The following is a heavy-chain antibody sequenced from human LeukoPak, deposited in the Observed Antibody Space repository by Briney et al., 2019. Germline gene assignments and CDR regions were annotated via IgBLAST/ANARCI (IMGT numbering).Heavy chain of an antibody. CDR3: ARDAGIRYFDWSTRAFDY. V-gene: IGHV3-21*01. CDR2: ISSSSSYI. D-gene: IGHD3-9*01. J-gene: IGHJ4*02. Sequence: EGSLRLSCAASGFTFSSYSMNWVRQAPGKGLEWVASISSSSSYIYYADSVKGRFTISRDNAKNSLYLQMNSLRAEDTAVYYCARDAGIRYFDWSTRAFDYWGQGTLVTVSS. CDR1: GFTFSSYS.